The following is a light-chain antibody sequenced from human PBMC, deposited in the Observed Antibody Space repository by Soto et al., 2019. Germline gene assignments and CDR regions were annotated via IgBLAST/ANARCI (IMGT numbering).Light chain of an antibody. Sequence: DIQMTQSPSSLSAAVGDRVTFTCQASQDIYKYLNWYQQKPGKAPKLLIYDASNLERGVPSRFSGSGSGTDFTLTISRLEPEDFAVYYCQQYGSSPLYSFGQGTKLEIK. CDR1: QDIYKY. CDR3: QQYGSSPLYS. V-gene: IGKV1-33*01. CDR2: DAS. J-gene: IGKJ2*01.